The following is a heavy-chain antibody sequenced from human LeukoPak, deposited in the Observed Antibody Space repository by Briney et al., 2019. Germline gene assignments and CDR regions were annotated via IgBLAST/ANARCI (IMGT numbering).Heavy chain of an antibody. Sequence: GGSLRLSCAASGFAFSTYTIHWVRQTPGKGLEWVAVISDDGSNKYFAESVKGRFTISRDNSKNTLYLQMNSLGAEDTALYYCARVHSAGSLFYFDYWGQGILVTVSS. CDR2: ISDDGSNK. V-gene: IGHV3-30-3*01. J-gene: IGHJ4*02. CDR1: GFAFSTYT. D-gene: IGHD6-19*01. CDR3: ARVHSAGSLFYFDY.